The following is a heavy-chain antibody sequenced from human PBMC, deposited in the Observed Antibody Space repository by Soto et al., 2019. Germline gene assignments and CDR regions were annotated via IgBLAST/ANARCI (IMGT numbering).Heavy chain of an antibody. D-gene: IGHD2-2*02. CDR2: IIPILGIA. V-gene: IGHV1-69*02. J-gene: IGHJ4*02. CDR1: GGTFSSYT. Sequence: QVQLVQSGAEVKKPGSSVKVSCKASGGTFSSYTISWVRQAPGQRLEWMGRIIPILGIANYAQKFQGRVTITADKSTSTAYLALSSLRSEATAVYYCAMEYCSSTSCYRDYWGQGTLVTVSS. CDR3: AMEYCSSTSCYRDY.